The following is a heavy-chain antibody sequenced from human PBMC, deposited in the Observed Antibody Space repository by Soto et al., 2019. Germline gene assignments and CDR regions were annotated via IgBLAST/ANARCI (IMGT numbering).Heavy chain of an antibody. CDR1: GFTFSDYA. CDR2: VSHDGRNT. D-gene: IGHD6-19*01. J-gene: IGHJ4*02. CDR3: AKGGRQWLVTSDFNY. V-gene: IGHV3-30*18. Sequence: VQLVESGGGVVQPGRSLRLSCAASGFTFSDYAMHWVRQAPGKGLEWVAVVSHDGRNTHYAASVTGRFTIASDSSKNTVSLELTSLRAEDTAVSYCAKGGRQWLVTSDFNYWGPGARVTVSS.